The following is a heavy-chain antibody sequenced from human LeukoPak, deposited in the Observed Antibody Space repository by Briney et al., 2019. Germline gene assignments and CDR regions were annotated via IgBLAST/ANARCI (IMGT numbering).Heavy chain of an antibody. D-gene: IGHD3-3*01. J-gene: IGHJ4*02. CDR1: GYTFTSYV. Sequence: ASVKVSCKASGYTFTSYVIRWVRQAPGQGLEWMGWINPYNGNTNYAQKLQGRVTMTTDTSTSTAYMELRSLRSDDTAVYYCARGYYPYYDVWRGYRSFDYWGQGTLVTVSS. CDR2: INPYNGNT. CDR3: ARGYYPYYDVWRGYRSFDY. V-gene: IGHV1-18*01.